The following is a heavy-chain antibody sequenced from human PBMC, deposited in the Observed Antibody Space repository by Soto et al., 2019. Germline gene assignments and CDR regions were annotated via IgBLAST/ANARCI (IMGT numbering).Heavy chain of an antibody. J-gene: IGHJ5*02. CDR2: ISGSGGST. V-gene: IGHV3-23*01. D-gene: IGHD6-13*01. Sequence: GGSLRLSCAASGFTFSSYAMSWVRQAPGKGLEWVSAISGSGGSTYYADSVKGRFTISRDNSKNTLYLQMNSLRADDTAVYYCAKEDRSGWYSAWKPNGFDPWPQATLVTVSS. CDR1: GFTFSSYA. CDR3: AKEDRSGWYSAWKPNGFDP.